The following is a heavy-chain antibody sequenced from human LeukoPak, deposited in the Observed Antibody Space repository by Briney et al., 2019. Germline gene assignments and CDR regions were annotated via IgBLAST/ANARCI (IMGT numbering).Heavy chain of an antibody. Sequence: PSETLSLTCAVSGGSISSGTDYWGWIRQPPGRGLEWIGSVYYSGSTYYKPSLRSRVTISVDTSKNHFSLKLSSVTAADTAVYYCARLDYSSGWVLDFWGQGTLVIVSS. D-gene: IGHD6-19*01. J-gene: IGHJ4*02. CDR2: VYYSGST. CDR3: ARLDYSSGWVLDF. V-gene: IGHV4-39*02. CDR1: GGSISSGTDY.